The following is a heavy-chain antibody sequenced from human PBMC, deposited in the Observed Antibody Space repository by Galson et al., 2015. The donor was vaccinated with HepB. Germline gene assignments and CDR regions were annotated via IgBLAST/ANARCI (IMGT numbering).Heavy chain of an antibody. CDR2: ISYDGSNK. Sequence: SLRLSCAASGFTFSSYAMHWVRQAPGKGLEWVAAISYDGSNKYYADSVKGRFTISRDNSKNTLYLQMNSLRAEDTAVYYCAREGGVVGALSYWGQGTLVTVSS. J-gene: IGHJ4*02. CDR1: GFTFSSYA. V-gene: IGHV3-30*04. D-gene: IGHD1-26*01. CDR3: AREGGVVGALSY.